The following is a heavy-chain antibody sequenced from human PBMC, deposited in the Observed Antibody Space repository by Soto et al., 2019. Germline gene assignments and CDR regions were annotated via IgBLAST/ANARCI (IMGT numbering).Heavy chain of an antibody. V-gene: IGHV3-23*01. J-gene: IGHJ4*02. D-gene: IGHD4-17*01. CDR3: AKDPVSDYGGNSY. Sequence: PGGSLRLSCAASGFTFSNYAMSWVRQAPGKGLECVSAISGSGGSTYYADSVKGRFTISRDNSKNTLYLQMNSLRAEDTAVYYCAKDPVSDYGGNSYWGQGTLVTVSS. CDR1: GFTFSNYA. CDR2: ISGSGGST.